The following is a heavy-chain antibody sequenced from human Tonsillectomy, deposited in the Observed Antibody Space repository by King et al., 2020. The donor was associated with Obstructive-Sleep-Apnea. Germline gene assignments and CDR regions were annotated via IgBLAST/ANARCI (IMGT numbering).Heavy chain of an antibody. V-gene: IGHV4-59*08. CDR3: ARHGRAVGATLDY. CDR1: GGSISSYY. J-gene: IGHJ4*02. D-gene: IGHD1-26*01. Sequence: QLQESGPGLVKPSETLSLTCTVSGGSISSYYWSWLRQPPGKGLEWIGYIYYSGSTNYNPSLKSRVTISVDTSKNQFSLKLSSVTAADTAVYYCARHGRAVGATLDYWGQGTLVTVSS. CDR2: IYYSGST.